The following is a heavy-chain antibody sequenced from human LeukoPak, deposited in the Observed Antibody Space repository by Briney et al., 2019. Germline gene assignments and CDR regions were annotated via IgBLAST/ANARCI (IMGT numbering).Heavy chain of an antibody. CDR1: GGSSSSGY. J-gene: IGHJ4*02. CDR2: ISSSGST. Sequence: SETLSLTCTVSGGSSSSGYWSWIRQPAGKGLEWIGRISSSGSTNYNPSLKSRVTISVDTSENQFSLKLSSVTAADTAVYFCARGRRDGYNLRNFDYWGQGTLVTVSS. V-gene: IGHV4-4*07. D-gene: IGHD5-24*01. CDR3: ARGRRDGYNLRNFDY.